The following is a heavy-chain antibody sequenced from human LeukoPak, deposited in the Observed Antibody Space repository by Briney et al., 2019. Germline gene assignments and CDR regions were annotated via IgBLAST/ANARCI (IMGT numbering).Heavy chain of an antibody. CDR3: ARTAGIGLHYYYYMDV. Sequence: SETLSLPCSVSGASVTSYYWNWVRQRPGKGLEWFVYISYNERMDYGPTLKSRVTMSLDSSKHQFSLKLPSVTAADTAVYYCARTAGIGLHYYYYMDVWGKGTTVTVSS. CDR2: ISYNERM. D-gene: IGHD3/OR15-3a*01. CDR1: GASVTSYY. J-gene: IGHJ6*03. V-gene: IGHV4-59*04.